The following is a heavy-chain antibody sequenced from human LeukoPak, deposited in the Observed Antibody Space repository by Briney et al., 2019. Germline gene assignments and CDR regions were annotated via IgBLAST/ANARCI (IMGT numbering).Heavy chain of an antibody. Sequence: PEGSLRLSCAASGFTFSSYGMHWVRQAPGKGLDWVALISSDGTTKYYADSVKGRFTISRDNSKNTMYLQMNSLRAQDTAVYYCARDHPSGSYSDYWGQGTLVTVSS. D-gene: IGHD1-26*01. CDR2: ISSDGTTK. V-gene: IGHV3-30*03. J-gene: IGHJ4*02. CDR1: GFTFSSYG. CDR3: ARDHPSGSYSDY.